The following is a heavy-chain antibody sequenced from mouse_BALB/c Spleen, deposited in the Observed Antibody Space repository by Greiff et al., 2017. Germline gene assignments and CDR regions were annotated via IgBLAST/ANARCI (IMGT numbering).Heavy chain of an antibody. J-gene: IGHJ2*01. CDR2: IRSKSNNYAT. Sequence: EVQLVETGGGLVQPKGSLKLSCAASGFTFNTNAMNWVRQAPGKGLEWVARIRSKSNNYATYYADSVKDRFTISRDDSQSMLYLQMNNLKTEDTAMYYCARGGNYVPVDYWGQGTTLTVSS. D-gene: IGHD2-1*01. CDR3: ARGGNYVPVDY. CDR1: GFTFNTNA. V-gene: IGHV10S3*01.